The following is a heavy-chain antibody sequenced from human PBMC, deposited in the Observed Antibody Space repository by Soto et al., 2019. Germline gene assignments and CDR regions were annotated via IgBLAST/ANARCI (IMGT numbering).Heavy chain of an antibody. J-gene: IGHJ4*02. CDR2: IYYSGST. D-gene: IGHD3-3*01. CDR3: ALSLLTNDFWSGYYKGGSEY. V-gene: IGHV4-39*01. Sequence: QLQLQESGPGLVKPSETLSLTCTVSGGSISSSSYYWGWIRQPPGKGLEWIGSIYYSGSTYYNPSLKSRVTISVDTSKNQFSLKLSSVTAADTAVYYCALSLLTNDFWSGYYKGGSEYWGQGTLVTVSS. CDR1: GGSISSSSYY.